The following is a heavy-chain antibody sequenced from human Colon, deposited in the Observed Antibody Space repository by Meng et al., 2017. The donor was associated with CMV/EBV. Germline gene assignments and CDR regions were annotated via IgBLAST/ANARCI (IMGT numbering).Heavy chain of an antibody. CDR1: GGSIRNSGYY. D-gene: IGHD3-16*01. V-gene: IGHV4-39*07. CDR2: IYHNGNS. J-gene: IGHJ4*01. CDR3: ARDKISDLITAFFFDS. Sequence: SETLSLTCNVSGGSIRNSGYYWGWIRQPPGKRLEWIGSIYHNGNSYYNPSLKSRVTMSVDTSKNHFSLNLDSVIAADTAVYYCARDKISDLITAFFFDSRGQGTRVTVSS.